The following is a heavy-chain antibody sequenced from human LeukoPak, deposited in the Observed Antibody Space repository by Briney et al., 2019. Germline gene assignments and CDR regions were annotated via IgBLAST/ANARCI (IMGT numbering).Heavy chain of an antibody. V-gene: IGHV4-4*02. J-gene: IGHJ5*02. Sequence: SETLSLTCAVSGGSISSSNWWSWVRQPPGKGLEWIGEIYHSGSTNYNPSLKSRVTISVDKSKNQFSLKLSSVTAADTAVYYCARGLDDYGDPGWFDPWGQGTLVTVSS. CDR1: GGSISSSNW. D-gene: IGHD4-17*01. CDR2: IYHSGST. CDR3: ARGLDDYGDPGWFDP.